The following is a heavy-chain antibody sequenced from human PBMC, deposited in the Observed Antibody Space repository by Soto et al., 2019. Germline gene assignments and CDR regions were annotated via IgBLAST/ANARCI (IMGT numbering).Heavy chain of an antibody. D-gene: IGHD6-13*01. CDR2: IVPIYRTA. CDR3: ARDSGAKLSSS. V-gene: IGHV1-69*13. Sequence: SVKVSCKASGGTFSSYRINWVRQAPGQGLEWVGGIVPIYRTADYAQKFQGRVTITADESARTAYLEVRSLKSQDTAVYYCARDSGAKLSSSWGQGTLVTVS. CDR1: GGTFSSYR. J-gene: IGHJ4*02.